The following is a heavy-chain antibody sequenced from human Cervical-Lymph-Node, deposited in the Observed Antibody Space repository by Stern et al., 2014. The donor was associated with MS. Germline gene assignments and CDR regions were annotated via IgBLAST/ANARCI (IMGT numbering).Heavy chain of an antibody. J-gene: IGHJ3*02. V-gene: IGHV3-33*01. CDR3: AREFGDYHAFDM. Sequence: MQLVESGGGVGQPGRSLRLSCVASGFGFTFSSYGMHWVRQAPGKGLEWVAGIWYDGRQKYYGDSVKGRFTVSRDNSKHTVYLQMNSLRAEDTAVYYCAREFGDYHAFDMWGQGTMVTVSS. D-gene: IGHD4-17*01. CDR2: IWYDGRQK. CDR1: GFGFTFSSYG.